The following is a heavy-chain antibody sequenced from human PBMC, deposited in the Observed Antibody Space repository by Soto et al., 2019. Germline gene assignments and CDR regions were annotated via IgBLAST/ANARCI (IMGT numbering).Heavy chain of an antibody. V-gene: IGHV3-33*01. Sequence: QVQLEESGGGVVQPGSSLRLSCEASGFTFNTYSMHWVRQPPGKGLEWLAAIWYDGTQKYYADSVKGRFIISRDNYKNTLYLEMDSMRAEDTAVYYCARAGGTTVTGLWHFDSWGQGTLVTVSS. J-gene: IGHJ4*02. CDR3: ARAGGTTVTGLWHFDS. D-gene: IGHD4-17*01. CDR2: IWYDGTQK. CDR1: GFTFNTYS.